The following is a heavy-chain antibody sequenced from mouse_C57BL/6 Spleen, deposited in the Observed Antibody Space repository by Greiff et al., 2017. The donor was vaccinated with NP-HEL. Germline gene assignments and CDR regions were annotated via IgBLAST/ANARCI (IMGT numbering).Heavy chain of an antibody. CDR1: GYTFTDYY. CDR2: FNPNNGGT. D-gene: IGHD2-5*01. V-gene: IGHV1-26*01. J-gene: IGHJ3*01. CDR3: ARAYYSNTWFAY. Sequence: EVQLQQSGPELVKPGASVKISCKASGYTFTDYYMNWVKQSHGKSLEWIGGFNPNNGGTSYNQKFKGKATLTVDKSSSTAYMELRSLTSEDSAVDYCARAYYSNTWFAYWGQGTLVTVSA.